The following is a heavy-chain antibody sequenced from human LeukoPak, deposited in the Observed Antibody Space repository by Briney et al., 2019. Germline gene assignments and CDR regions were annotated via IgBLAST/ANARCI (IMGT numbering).Heavy chain of an antibody. V-gene: IGHV1-2*02. CDR3: ARDLRSGTYYAFDI. J-gene: IGHJ3*02. CDR1: GYRFTGHY. Sequence: ASVKVSCKASGYRFTGHYMHWVRQAPGQGLGWMGWINPNSGGTNYSQKFQGRVTMTRDTSISTAYMELSRLRSDDTAIYCCARDLRSGTYYAFDIWGQGTMVTVSS. D-gene: IGHD1-26*01. CDR2: INPNSGGT.